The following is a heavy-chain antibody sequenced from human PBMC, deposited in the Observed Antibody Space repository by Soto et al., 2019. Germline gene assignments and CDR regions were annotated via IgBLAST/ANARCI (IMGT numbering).Heavy chain of an antibody. CDR2: ISYDGSNK. V-gene: IGHV3-30-3*01. Sequence: QVQLVESGGGVVQPGRSLRLSCAASGFTFSSYAMHWVRQAPGKGLEWVAVISYDGSNKYYADSVKGRFTISRDNSKNTLYLQMNSLRAEDTAVYYCARGKSRHYDYYGMDVWGQGTTVTVSS. J-gene: IGHJ6*02. CDR3: ARGKSRHYDYYGMDV. CDR1: GFTFSSYA.